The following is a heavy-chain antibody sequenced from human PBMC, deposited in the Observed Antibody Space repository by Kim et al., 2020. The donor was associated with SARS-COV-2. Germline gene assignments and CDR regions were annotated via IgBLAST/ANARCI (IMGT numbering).Heavy chain of an antibody. CDR3: AGLFDYGANFDY. CDR1: GGSISSSSYY. Sequence: SETLSLTCTVSGGSISSSSYYWGWIRQPPGKGLEWIGSIYYSGSTYYNPSLKSRVTISVDTSKNQFSLKLSSVTAADTAVYYCAGLFDYGANFDYWGQGTLVTVSS. D-gene: IGHD4-17*01. V-gene: IGHV4-39*01. J-gene: IGHJ4*02. CDR2: IYYSGST.